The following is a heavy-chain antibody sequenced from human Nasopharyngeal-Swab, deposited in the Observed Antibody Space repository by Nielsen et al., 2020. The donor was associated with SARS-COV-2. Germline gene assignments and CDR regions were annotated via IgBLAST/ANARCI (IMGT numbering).Heavy chain of an antibody. CDR1: GFTSSDYY. CDR2: ISSSGSTI. V-gene: IGHV3-11*04. J-gene: IGHJ3*02. Sequence: GESLKISCPASGFTSSDYYMSWIRQAPGKGLEWVSYISSSGSTIYYADSVKGRFTISRDNAKNSLYLQMNSLRAEDTAVYYCARVDQGGYCSSTSCYAFDIWGQGTMVTVSS. D-gene: IGHD2-2*01. CDR3: ARVDQGGYCSSTSCYAFDI.